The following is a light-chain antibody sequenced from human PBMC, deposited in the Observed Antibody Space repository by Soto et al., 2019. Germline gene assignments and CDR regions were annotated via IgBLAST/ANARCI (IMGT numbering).Light chain of an antibody. V-gene: IGLV2-8*01. Sequence: QSALTQPPSASGSPGQSVTISCTGTSSDVGGYNYVSWYQQYPGKAPKIMIYEVSKRPSGVPDRFSGSKSGNTASLTVSGLQAEDEADYYFSSYAGSNNVVFGGGTKLTVL. CDR1: SSDVGGYNY. CDR3: SSYAGSNNVV. J-gene: IGLJ2*01. CDR2: EVS.